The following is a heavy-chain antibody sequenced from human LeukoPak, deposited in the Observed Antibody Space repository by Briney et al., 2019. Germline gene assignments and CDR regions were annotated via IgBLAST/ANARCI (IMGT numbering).Heavy chain of an antibody. CDR2: INPNSGGT. Sequence: GASVKVSCKASGYTFTGYYMHWVRQAPGQGLEWMGWINPNSGGTNYAQKFQGRVTMTRDTSISTAYMELSRLRPDDTAVYYCARARGLGATHYFDYWGQGTLVTVSS. J-gene: IGHJ4*02. CDR3: ARARGLGATHYFDY. D-gene: IGHD1-26*01. V-gene: IGHV1-2*02. CDR1: GYTFTGYY.